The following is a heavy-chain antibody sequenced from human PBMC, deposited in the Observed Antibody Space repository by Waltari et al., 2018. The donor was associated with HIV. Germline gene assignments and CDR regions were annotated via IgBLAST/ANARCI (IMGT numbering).Heavy chain of an antibody. CDR3: AKGGTSGYTFGFGR. Sequence: EVQLVESGGGLVQPGGSLRLSCAASGFTFSSYWMHWVRQAPGKGLVCVSRINSDGSITSHAGSVKGRFTISRDNARNTLYLQMNSLGAEDTAMYYCAKGGTSGYTFGFGRWGQGTLVTVSS. CDR1: GFTFSSYW. J-gene: IGHJ1*01. V-gene: IGHV3-74*01. CDR2: INSDGSIT. D-gene: IGHD5-18*01.